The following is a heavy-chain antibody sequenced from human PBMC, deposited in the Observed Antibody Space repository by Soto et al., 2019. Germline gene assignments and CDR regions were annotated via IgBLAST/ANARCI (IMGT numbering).Heavy chain of an antibody. CDR2: IYPGDSDT. CDR1: GKAFTSFW. J-gene: IGHJ3*02. D-gene: IGHD3-22*01. CDR3: AKQDDRGALEI. V-gene: IGHV5-51*01. Sequence: GESLKISCKISGKAFTSFWVAWVRQMPGRGLEWMGNIYPGDSDTRYTPPFQGQVTISADKSTNTAYLQWHSLQASDTALYYCAKQDDRGALEIWGQGTKVTVSS.